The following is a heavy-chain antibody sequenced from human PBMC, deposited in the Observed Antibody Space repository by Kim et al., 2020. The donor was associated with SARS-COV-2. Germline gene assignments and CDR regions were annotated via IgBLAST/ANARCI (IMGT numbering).Heavy chain of an antibody. V-gene: IGHV3-23*01. CDR3: AKVMSGAYVGRDYFDY. J-gene: IGHJ4*02. CDR1: EFTFRSYA. CDR2: ISGSGDST. Sequence: GGSLRLSCAASEFTFRSYAMDWVRQAPGKGLEWVSAISGSGDSTYYADSVKGRFTISRDNSKNTLYLQMNSLRAEDTAVYYCAKVMSGAYVGRDYFDYWGQGTLVTVSS. D-gene: IGHD5-12*01.